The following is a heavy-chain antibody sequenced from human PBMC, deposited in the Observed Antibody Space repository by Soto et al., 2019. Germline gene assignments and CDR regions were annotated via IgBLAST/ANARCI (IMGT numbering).Heavy chain of an antibody. Sequence: QMQLVQSGPEVKKPGTSVKVSCKASGFTFISSAVQWVRQARGQRLEWIGWIVVGSGNTHYAQKFQERVTITRDMSTSTAYMALSSLRSEDTAVYYGAAPMASGLSGFGAEYGMDVWGQGTTVTVSS. V-gene: IGHV1-58*01. CDR3: AAPMASGLSGFGAEYGMDV. CDR1: GFTFISSA. D-gene: IGHD3-10*01. J-gene: IGHJ6*02. CDR2: IVVGSGNT.